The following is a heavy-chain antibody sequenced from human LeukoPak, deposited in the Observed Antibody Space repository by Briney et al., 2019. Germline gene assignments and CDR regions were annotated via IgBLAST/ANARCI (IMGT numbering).Heavy chain of an antibody. Sequence: GESLKISSKCSGYSFTSYWIGWVRQMPEEGLGLMWIIYPGDSANKYNPSFQGQVTISADKSISTAYLQWSSLKASDSAMYYCARHDSRPDLWSGYSNVPSTTPFCYYYMDVWGKGTTVTVSS. J-gene: IGHJ6*03. D-gene: IGHD3-3*01. CDR3: ARHDSRPDLWSGYSNVPSTTPFCYYYMDV. CDR1: GYSFTSYW. CDR2: IYPGDSAN. V-gene: IGHV5-51*01.